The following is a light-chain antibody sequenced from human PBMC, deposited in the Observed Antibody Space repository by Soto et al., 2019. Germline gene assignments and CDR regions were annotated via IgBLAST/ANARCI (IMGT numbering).Light chain of an antibody. J-gene: IGKJ1*01. V-gene: IGKV1-39*01. CDR3: QQSYRTPRT. CDR2: AAS. Sequence: DIQMTQSPSSLSASVGDEVTITCRASQTIMTYLNWYQLKPGKPPRLLIYAASSLDRGVPSRFSGSGSGTDFTLTISSLQPEDFATYYCQQSYRTPRTFGQGTKGDIK. CDR1: QTIMTY.